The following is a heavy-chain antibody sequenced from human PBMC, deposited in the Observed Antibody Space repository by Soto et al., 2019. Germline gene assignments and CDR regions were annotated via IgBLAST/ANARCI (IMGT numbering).Heavy chain of an antibody. D-gene: IGHD6-13*01. Sequence: GVSLRLSCTVAGFTFSSYGMSWFRQAPGRGLEWVSGISGSGVSTSYADSVTGRFTISRDNSKHTLYLQMNSLRAEDTAVDYCAKDPRIAEGDTRDFQNWGQGTLVTVSS. V-gene: IGHV3-23*01. J-gene: IGHJ1*01. CDR1: GFTFSSYG. CDR3: AKDPRIAEGDTRDFQN. CDR2: ISGSGVST.